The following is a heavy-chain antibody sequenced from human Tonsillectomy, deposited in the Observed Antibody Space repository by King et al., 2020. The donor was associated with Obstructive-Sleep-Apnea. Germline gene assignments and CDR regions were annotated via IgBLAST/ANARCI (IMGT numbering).Heavy chain of an antibody. CDR3: AKDGTMXVVVITYDAFDI. J-gene: IGHJ3*02. V-gene: IGHV3-23*04. Sequence: VQLVESGGGLVQPGGSLRLSCAASGFTFSSYAMSWVRQAPGKGLEWVSAISGSGASTYYADSVKGRFTISRDNSKNTLYLQMNSLRAEDTAVYYCAKDGTMXVVVITYDAFDIXGQGTMVTVSS. CDR2: ISGSGAST. CDR1: GFTFSSYA. D-gene: IGHD3-22*01.